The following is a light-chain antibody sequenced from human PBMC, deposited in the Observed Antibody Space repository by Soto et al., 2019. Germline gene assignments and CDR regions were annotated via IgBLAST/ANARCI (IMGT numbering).Light chain of an antibody. CDR2: CAS. Sequence: EIVMTQSPATLSVSPGERATLSCRASQSVSSNLAWYQQKPGQAPRLLIYCASTRNTGIPARFSSSGSGTKFTLPISSLQYEDYAVYYCQQYNNWPPWTFGQGTKVEIK. CDR3: QQYNNWPPWT. CDR1: QSVSSN. J-gene: IGKJ1*01. V-gene: IGKV3-15*01.